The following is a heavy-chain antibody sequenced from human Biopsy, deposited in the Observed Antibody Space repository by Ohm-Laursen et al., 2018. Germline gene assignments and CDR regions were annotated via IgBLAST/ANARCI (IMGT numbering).Heavy chain of an antibody. D-gene: IGHD3-22*01. Sequence: SETLSLTCTVSGGSISSGGSYWGWIRRPPGKGLEWIGSIFYRGSTHYKPSLKSRVNISVDTSKNQFSLKLNSVTAADTAVYYCARDYDTSGYYYVSWGQGTLVTVSS. CDR3: ARDYDTSGYYYVS. CDR1: GGSISSGGSY. J-gene: IGHJ5*02. CDR2: IFYRGST. V-gene: IGHV4-39*01.